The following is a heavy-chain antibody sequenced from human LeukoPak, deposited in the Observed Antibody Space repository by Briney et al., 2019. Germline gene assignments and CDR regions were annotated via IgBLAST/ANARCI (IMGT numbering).Heavy chain of an antibody. CDR3: AKSTGTTSYYYYMDV. CDR1: GFTFSTYA. CDR2: ISGSGGST. Sequence: PGGSLRLSCAASGFTFSTYAMSWVRQAPGKGLEWVSGISGSGGSTFYADSVKGRFTISRDNSKNTLYLQMNSLRAEDTAVYYCAKSTGTTSYYYYMDVWGKGTTVTISS. V-gene: IGHV3-23*01. J-gene: IGHJ6*03. D-gene: IGHD1-1*01.